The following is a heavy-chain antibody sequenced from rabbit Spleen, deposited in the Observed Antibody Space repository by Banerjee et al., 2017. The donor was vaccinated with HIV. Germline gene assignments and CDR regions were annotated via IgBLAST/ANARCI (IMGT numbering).Heavy chain of an antibody. CDR2: AYAGSSGST. V-gene: IGHV1S40*01. CDR3: ARNSGTSFSSYGMGL. Sequence: SLEESGGGLAKTGASLTLTCKAYGFSFNSGYDMCWVRQAPGKGLEWVACAYAGSSGSTYYASWAKGRFTISKTSSTSESLHMTRLTPSDPAPYFCARNSGTSFSSYGMGLWCPGSLVSDS. D-gene: IGHD8-1*01. J-gene: IGHJ6*01. CDR1: GFSFNSGYD.